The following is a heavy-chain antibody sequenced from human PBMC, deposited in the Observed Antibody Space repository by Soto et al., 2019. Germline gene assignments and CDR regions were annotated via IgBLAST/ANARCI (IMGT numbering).Heavy chain of an antibody. CDR2: IYSDGRNT. CDR3: ARDLQESSYSTTGGHSDAFDL. CDR1: GFNFRRYA. D-gene: IGHD2-8*02. Sequence: QPGGSLRLSCAASGFNFRRYAMHWVRQAPGKGPEWVAVIYSDGRNTYYADSVKVRFTISRDTSRNSLYLQMNSLTVEDTAVYYCARDLQESSYSTTGGHSDAFDLWGQGTMVTVSS. V-gene: IGHV3-30*12. J-gene: IGHJ3*01.